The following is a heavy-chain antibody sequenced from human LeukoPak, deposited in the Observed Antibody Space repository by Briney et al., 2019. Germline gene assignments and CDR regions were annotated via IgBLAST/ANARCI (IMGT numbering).Heavy chain of an antibody. CDR1: GGSISSSSYY. CDR3: ARQRALVGAMPIGY. J-gene: IGHJ4*02. Sequence: SETLSLTCTASGGSISSSSYYWGWIRQPPGKGLEWIGSIYYSGSTYYNPSLKSRVTISVDTSKNQFSLKLGSVTAADTAVYYCARQRALVGAMPIGYWGQGTLVTVSS. D-gene: IGHD1-26*01. V-gene: IGHV4-39*01. CDR2: IYYSGST.